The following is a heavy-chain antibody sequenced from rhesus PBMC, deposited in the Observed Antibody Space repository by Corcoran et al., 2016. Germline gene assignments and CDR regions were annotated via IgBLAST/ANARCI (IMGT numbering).Heavy chain of an antibody. D-gene: IGHD3-28*01. Sequence: QVQLQESGPGLVKPSETLSLTCAVPGASIRSYWWSWIRQPPGKGLEWIGEINGNSGSTYYNPSLKSRVTISKDASKNQFSLKLSSVTAAHTAVYYCARGPIVVIKYGLDSWGQGVVVTVSS. CDR2: INGNSGST. CDR1: GASIRSYW. J-gene: IGHJ6*01. CDR3: ARGPIVVIKYGLDS. V-gene: IGHV4-80*01.